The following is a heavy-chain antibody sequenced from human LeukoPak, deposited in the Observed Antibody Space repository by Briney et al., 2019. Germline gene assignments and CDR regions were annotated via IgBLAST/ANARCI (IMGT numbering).Heavy chain of an antibody. J-gene: IGHJ5*02. Sequence: PGGSLRLSCAASGFTFSSYSMNWVRQAPGKGLEWVSSISSSSSYIYYADSVKGRFTISRDNAKNSLYLQMNSLRAEDTAVYYCARGSWDDFWSGITGWFDPWGQGTLVTVSS. D-gene: IGHD3-3*01. CDR1: GFTFSSYS. CDR3: ARGSWDDFWSGITGWFDP. CDR2: ISSSSSYI. V-gene: IGHV3-21*01.